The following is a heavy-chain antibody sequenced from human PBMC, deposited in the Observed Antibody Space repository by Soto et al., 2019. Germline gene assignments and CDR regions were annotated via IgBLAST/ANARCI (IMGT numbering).Heavy chain of an antibody. V-gene: IGHV1-18*01. CDR3: AREGSAPYYYHGIGF. CDR1: GYSFTTYG. CDR2: ISGYNGNT. Sequence: QVQLVQSGGEVKKPGASVKVSCKTSGYSFTTYGISWVRQAPGQGLEWMGWISGYNGNTHYSQKFQGKVSMANDTSTITAYMEMRRLKFYNTVVYYCAREGSAPYYYHGIGFWGQVTTVTVSS. J-gene: IGHJ6*01.